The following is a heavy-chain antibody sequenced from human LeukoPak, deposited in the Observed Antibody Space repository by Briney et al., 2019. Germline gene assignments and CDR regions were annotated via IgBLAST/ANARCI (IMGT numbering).Heavy chain of an antibody. CDR1: GGSISSSSYY. CDR3: ARRQGYYYGSGSPPHTGWFDP. Sequence: PSETLSLTCTVSGGSISSSSYYWGWIRQPPGKGLEWIGSIYYSGSTYYNPSLKSRVTISVDTSKNQFSLKLSSVTAADTAVYYCARRQGYYYGSGSPPHTGWFDPWGQGTLVTVSS. J-gene: IGHJ5*02. CDR2: IYYSGST. D-gene: IGHD3-10*01. V-gene: IGHV4-39*01.